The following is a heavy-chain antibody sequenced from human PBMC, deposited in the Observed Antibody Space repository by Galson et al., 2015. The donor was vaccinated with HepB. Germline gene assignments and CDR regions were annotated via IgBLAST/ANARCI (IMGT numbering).Heavy chain of an antibody. V-gene: IGHV4-39*07. CDR2: IYYGGST. CDR3: ARKAVGDEKDTGSDAFDI. D-gene: IGHD3-16*01. J-gene: IGHJ3*02. CDR1: GASISSSSYY. Sequence: SETLSLTCTVSGASISSSSYYWGWIRQPPGKGLEWIASIYYGGSTYYNPSLKSRVTMSVDTSKNQFSLKLSSVTAVDTAVYYCARKAVGDEKDTGSDAFDIWGQGTMVTVSS.